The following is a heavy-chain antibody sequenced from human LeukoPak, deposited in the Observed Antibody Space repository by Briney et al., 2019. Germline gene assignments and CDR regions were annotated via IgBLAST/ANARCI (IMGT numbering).Heavy chain of an antibody. J-gene: IGHJ4*02. V-gene: IGHV3-11*01. CDR2: ISSGGSTI. D-gene: IGHD2-21*02. CDR1: GFTFSDYY. Sequence: GGSLRLSCAASGFTFSDYYMSWIRQAPGKGLEWVSYISSGGSTIYYADSVKGRFTISRDNAKNSLYLQMNSLRAEDTAVYYCAREPHIVVVTATDYWGQGTLVTVSS. CDR3: AREPHIVVVTATDY.